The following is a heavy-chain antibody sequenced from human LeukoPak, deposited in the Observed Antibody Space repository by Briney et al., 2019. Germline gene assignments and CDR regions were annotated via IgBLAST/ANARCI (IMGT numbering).Heavy chain of an antibody. Sequence: ASVKVSCKASGYTFTGYYMHWVRQAPGQGLEWMGRINPNSGGTNYAQKFQGRVTMTRDTSNSTAYMELSRLRSDDTAVYYCARERSTSYSGSFYRYFDFWGQGTLVTVSS. J-gene: IGHJ4*02. V-gene: IGHV1-2*06. CDR1: GYTFTGYY. CDR2: INPNSGGT. D-gene: IGHD1-26*01. CDR3: ARERSTSYSGSFYRYFDF.